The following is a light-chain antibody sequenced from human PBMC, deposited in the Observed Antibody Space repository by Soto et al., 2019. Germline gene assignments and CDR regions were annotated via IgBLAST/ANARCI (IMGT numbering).Light chain of an antibody. CDR3: SSYGGSNTVV. CDR1: SSDVGGYNY. Sequence: QSVLTQPPSASGSPGQSVTISCTVSSSDVGGYNYVSWYQQHPGKAPKLMIYEVSKRPSGVPDRLSGSKSGNMASLTVSGLQAEDEADYYCSSYGGSNTVVFGGGTKVTVL. CDR2: EVS. J-gene: IGLJ2*01. V-gene: IGLV2-8*01.